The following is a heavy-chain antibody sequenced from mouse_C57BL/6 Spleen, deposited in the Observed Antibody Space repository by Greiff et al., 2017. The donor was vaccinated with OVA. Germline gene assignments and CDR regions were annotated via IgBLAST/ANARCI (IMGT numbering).Heavy chain of an antibody. Sequence: VQLQQPGAELVRPGSSVKLSCKASGYTFTSYWMDWVKQRPGQGLEWIGNLYPSDSETHYNQKFKDKATLTVDKSSSTAYMQLSSLTSEDSAVYYCAAKLGAFDYWGQGTTLTVSS. V-gene: IGHV1-61*01. D-gene: IGHD4-1*01. J-gene: IGHJ2*01. CDR3: AAKLGAFDY. CDR2: LYPSDSET. CDR1: GYTFTSYW.